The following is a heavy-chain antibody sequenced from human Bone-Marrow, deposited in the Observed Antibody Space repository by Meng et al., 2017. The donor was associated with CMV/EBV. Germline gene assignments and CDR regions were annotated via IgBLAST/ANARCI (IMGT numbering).Heavy chain of an antibody. J-gene: IGHJ4*02. V-gene: IGHV3-74*01. Sequence: LSLTCAASGFTFSSYWMDWVRQAPGKGLVWVSRIKSDGSSTTYADSVKGRFIISRDNAKNTLYLQMNSLRAEDTAVYYCTRGSSWSDYWGQGTLVTVSS. CDR3: TRGSSWSDY. D-gene: IGHD6-6*01. CDR1: GFTFSSYW. CDR2: IKSDGSST.